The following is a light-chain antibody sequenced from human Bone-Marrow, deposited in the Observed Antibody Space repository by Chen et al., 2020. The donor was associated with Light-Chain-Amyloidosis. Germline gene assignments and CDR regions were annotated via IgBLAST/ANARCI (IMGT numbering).Light chain of an antibody. CDR1: NIGSTI. J-gene: IGLJ3*02. CDR2: DDS. CDR3: QVWDRSSDRPV. Sequence: SYVLTQPSSVSVAPGQTATIACGGNNIGSTIVHWYQQTPGQAPLLVVYDDSDRPSGIPERLDGANSGNTATLTISRVEAGDEADYYCQVWDRSSDRPVFGGGTKLTVL. V-gene: IGLV3-21*02.